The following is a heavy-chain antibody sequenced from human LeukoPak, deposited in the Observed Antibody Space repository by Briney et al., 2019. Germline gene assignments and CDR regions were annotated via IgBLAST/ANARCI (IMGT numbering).Heavy chain of an antibody. CDR1: GGSFSGYY. CDR2: INHSGST. Sequence: PSETLSLTCAVYGGSFSGYYWSWIRQPPGKGLEWFGEINHSGSTNYNPSLKSRVTISVDTSKNQFSLKLSSVTAADTAVYYCARANYRGYSYGFVYWGQGTLVTVSS. J-gene: IGHJ4*02. D-gene: IGHD5-18*01. CDR3: ARANYRGYSYGFVY. V-gene: IGHV4-34*01.